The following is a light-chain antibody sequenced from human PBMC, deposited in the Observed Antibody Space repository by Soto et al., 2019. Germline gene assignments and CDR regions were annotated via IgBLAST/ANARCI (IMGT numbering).Light chain of an antibody. V-gene: IGKV3-15*01. CDR2: GAS. Sequence: EIVMTQSPATLSVSPGERATLSCRASQSVSSNLAWYQQKPGQAPRLLIYGASTRATGAPARFSGSGSGTEFTLTISSLQSEDFALYYCQEYDTWPLTFGGGTKVDI. CDR1: QSVSSN. CDR3: QEYDTWPLT. J-gene: IGKJ4*01.